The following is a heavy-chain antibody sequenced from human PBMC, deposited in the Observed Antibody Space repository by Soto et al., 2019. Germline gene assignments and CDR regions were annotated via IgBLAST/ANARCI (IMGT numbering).Heavy chain of an antibody. CDR3: ASRGDIVVVPAASVRAFDI. CDR1: GYTFTSYY. Sequence: ASVKVSCKASGYTFTSYYMHWVRQAPGQGLDWMGIINPSGGSTSYAQKFQGRVTMTRDTSTSTVYMELSSLRSEDTAVYYCASRGDIVVVPAASVRAFDIWGQGTMVTVSS. D-gene: IGHD2-2*01. CDR2: INPSGGST. V-gene: IGHV1-46*03. J-gene: IGHJ3*02.